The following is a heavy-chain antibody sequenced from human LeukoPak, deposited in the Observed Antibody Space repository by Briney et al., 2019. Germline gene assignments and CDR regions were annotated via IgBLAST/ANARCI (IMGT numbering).Heavy chain of an antibody. V-gene: IGHV3-49*03. CDR2: IRSKAYGGAA. Sequence: PGGSLRLSCTASGFTLGDHSVSWFRQAPGKGLEWVGFIRSKAYGGAAEYAASVKGRFTISRDDSKSVAYLQMDSLKTEDTAVYYCTRVTRYFDWFQADYWGQGTLVTVSS. CDR3: TRVTRYFDWFQADY. CDR1: GFTLGDHS. D-gene: IGHD3-9*01. J-gene: IGHJ4*02.